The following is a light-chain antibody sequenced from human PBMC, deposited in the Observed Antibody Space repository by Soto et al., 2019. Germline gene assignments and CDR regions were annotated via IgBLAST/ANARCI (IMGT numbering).Light chain of an antibody. CDR2: EVS. J-gene: IGLJ1*01. CDR1: SSDVGSYNL. Sequence: SVLTQPASVSGSPGQSITISCTGTSSDVGSYNLVSWYQQHPGKAPKLMIYEVSKRPSGVSNRFSGSKSGNTASLTISGLQAEDEADYYCCSYAGSSTPLIFGTGPKVTVL. CDR3: CSYAGSSTPLI. V-gene: IGLV2-23*02.